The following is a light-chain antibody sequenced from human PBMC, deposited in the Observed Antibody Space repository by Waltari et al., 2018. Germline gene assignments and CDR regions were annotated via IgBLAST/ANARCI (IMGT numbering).Light chain of an antibody. CDR2: GAS. CDR3: QHYVRLPAT. CDR1: QSVGTS. V-gene: IGKV3-20*01. J-gene: IGKJ1*01. Sequence: EVVLTQSPGTLSLSPGERATLACRASQSVGTSFAWYQQKPWQAPRLLIYGASRRATGIPDRFSGSGSGTDFSLTISRLEPEDFAVYYCQHYVRLPATFGQGTKVEV.